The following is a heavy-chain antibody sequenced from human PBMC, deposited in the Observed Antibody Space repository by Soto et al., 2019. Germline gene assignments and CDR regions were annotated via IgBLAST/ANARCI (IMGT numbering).Heavy chain of an antibody. CDR2: ISYDGSNK. CDR1: VFTFISYA. D-gene: IGHD3-22*01. V-gene: IGHV3-30-3*01. J-gene: IGHJ4*02. CDR3: ARDSSGYLDY. Sequence: GWSLRLSCASSVFTFISYAMHWVRQAPGKGLEWVAVISYDGSNKYYADSVKGRFTISRDNSKNTLYLQMNSLRAEDTAVYYCARDSSGYLDYWGQGTLVTVSS.